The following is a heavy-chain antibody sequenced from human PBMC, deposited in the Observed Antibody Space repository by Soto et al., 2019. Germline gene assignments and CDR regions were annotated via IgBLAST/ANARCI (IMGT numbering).Heavy chain of an antibody. CDR2: IHYSGST. J-gene: IGHJ6*02. CDR1: GGSISSYF. V-gene: IGHV4-59*08. CDR3: ARQVSSAWPPYYYDMDV. D-gene: IGHD6-25*01. Sequence: PSETLSLTCTVFGGSISSYFWSWIRQPPGRGLEWIGHIHYSGSTNYNPSLKSRVTISVDTSKNQVSLKLSSVTAADTAMYFCARQVSSAWPPYYYDMDVWGQGTTVTVS.